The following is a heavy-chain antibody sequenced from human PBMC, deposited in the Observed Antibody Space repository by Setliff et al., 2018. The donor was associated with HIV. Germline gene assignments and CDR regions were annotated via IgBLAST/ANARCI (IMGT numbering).Heavy chain of an antibody. Sequence: NPSETLSLTCAVYGGSFSGYYWTWIRQPPGKGLEWIGEITHSGSTNYNPSLETRVTISVDTSKNQFSLKLSSVTAADTAVYYCAKGVAGLQYYYMDVWGRGTTVTVSS. CDR3: AKGVAGLQYYYMDV. V-gene: IGHV4-34*01. D-gene: IGHD6-19*01. CDR2: ITHSGST. CDR1: GGSFSGYY. J-gene: IGHJ6*03.